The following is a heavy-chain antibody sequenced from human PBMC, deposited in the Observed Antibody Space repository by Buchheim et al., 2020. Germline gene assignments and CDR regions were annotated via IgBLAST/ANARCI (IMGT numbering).Heavy chain of an antibody. J-gene: IGHJ5*02. Sequence: QVQLQESGPGLVKPSETLSLTCTVSGGSISSYYWSWIRQPPGKGLEWIGYIYYSGSTNYNPPLKSRVTISVDTSTHQFSLKLTSVTAADTAVYYCARGVIQLRFLGWFDPWGQGTL. CDR1: GGSISSYY. CDR3: ARGVIQLRFLGWFDP. V-gene: IGHV4-59*01. D-gene: IGHD3-3*01. CDR2: IYYSGST.